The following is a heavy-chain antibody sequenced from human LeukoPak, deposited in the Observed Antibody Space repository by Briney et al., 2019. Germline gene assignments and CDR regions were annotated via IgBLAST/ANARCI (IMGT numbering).Heavy chain of an antibody. CDR2: IWYDGSNK. D-gene: IGHD2-8*01. CDR1: GFTFSSYG. CDR3: ARESRMLHAFDI. J-gene: IGHJ3*02. V-gene: IGHV3-33*01. Sequence: GGSLRLSCAASGFTFSSYGMPWVRQAPGKGLEWVAVIWYDGSNKYYADSVKGRFTISRDNSKNTLYLQMNSLRAEDTAVYYCARESRMLHAFDIWGQGTMVTVSS.